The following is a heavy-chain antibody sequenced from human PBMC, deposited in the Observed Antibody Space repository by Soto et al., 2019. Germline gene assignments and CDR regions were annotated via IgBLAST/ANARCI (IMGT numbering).Heavy chain of an antibody. J-gene: IGHJ3*02. V-gene: IGHV3-23*01. D-gene: IGHD6-6*01. CDR3: AIWPGRYSSSSEGAFDI. CDR1: GFTFSSYA. CDR2: ISGSGGST. Sequence: GGSLRLSCAASGFTFSSYAMSWVRQAPGKGLEWVSAISGSGGSTYYADSVKGRFTISRDNSKNTLYLQMNSLRAEDTAVYYCAIWPGRYSSSSEGAFDIWGQGTMVTVSS.